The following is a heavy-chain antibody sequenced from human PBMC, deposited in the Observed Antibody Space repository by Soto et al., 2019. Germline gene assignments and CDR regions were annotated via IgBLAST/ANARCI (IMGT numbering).Heavy chain of an antibody. Sequence: QVQLQESGPGLVKPSGTLSLTCAVSGGSISSSNWWSWVRQPPGKGLEWIGEIYHSGSTNYNPSLNSRVTISVDKSKNQFSLKLSSVTAADTAVYYCARSPHCSGGSCYYWYFDLWGRGTLVTVSS. CDR1: GGSISSSNW. CDR2: IYHSGST. V-gene: IGHV4-4*02. D-gene: IGHD2-15*01. J-gene: IGHJ2*01. CDR3: ARSPHCSGGSCYYWYFDL.